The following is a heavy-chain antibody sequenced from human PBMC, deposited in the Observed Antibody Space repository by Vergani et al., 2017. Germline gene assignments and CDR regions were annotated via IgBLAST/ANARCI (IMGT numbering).Heavy chain of an antibody. J-gene: IGHJ3*02. CDR1: GGSFSGYY. D-gene: IGHD3-22*01. CDR2: INHSGST. CDR3: ARASTMIYRRAFDI. V-gene: IGHV4-34*01. Sequence: QVQLQQWGAGLLKPSETLSLTCAVYGGSFSGYYWSWIRQPPGKGLEWIGEINHSGSTNYNPSLKSRVTISVDTSKNQVSLKLSSVTAADTAVYYCARASTMIYRRAFDIWGQGTMVTVSS.